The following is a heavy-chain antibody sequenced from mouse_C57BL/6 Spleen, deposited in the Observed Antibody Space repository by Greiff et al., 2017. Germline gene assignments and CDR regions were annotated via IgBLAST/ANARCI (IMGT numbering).Heavy chain of an antibody. D-gene: IGHD1-1*01. J-gene: IGHJ1*03. CDR2: IYPGSGST. CDR3: AREPYGSSPSWYFDV. Sequence: QVQLQQPGAELVKPGASVKMSCKASGYTFTSYWITWVKQRPGQGLEWIGDIYPGSGSTNYNEKFKSKATLTVDTSSSTAYMQLSSLTSEDSAVYYCAREPYGSSPSWYFDVWGTGTTVTVSS. V-gene: IGHV1-55*01. CDR1: GYTFTSYW.